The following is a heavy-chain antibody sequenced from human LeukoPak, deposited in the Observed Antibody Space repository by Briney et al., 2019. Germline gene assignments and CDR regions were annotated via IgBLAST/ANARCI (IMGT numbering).Heavy chain of an antibody. V-gene: IGHV4-59*08. J-gene: IGHJ4*02. CDR3: ARRTSGWPYFDC. CDR1: GGSFISYN. Sequence: SETLTLTCTVSGGSFISYNWSWLRQPPGKGLEWIGYIYYTGSTNYNPSLESRVTISLDTSENQFSLHLSSVTAADTAVYYCARRTSGWPYFDCWGRGGLVSVSS. CDR2: IYYTGST. D-gene: IGHD6-19*01.